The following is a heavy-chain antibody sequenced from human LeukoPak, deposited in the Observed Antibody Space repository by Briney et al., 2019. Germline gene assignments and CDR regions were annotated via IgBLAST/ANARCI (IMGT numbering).Heavy chain of an antibody. J-gene: IGHJ4*02. CDR3: ARLHGGSGWALPYF. V-gene: IGHV3-7*01. CDR2: IKQDGSEK. D-gene: IGHD6-19*01. Sequence: QTGGSLRLSCAASGFTFSSYWMSWVRQAPGKGLEWVANIKQDGSEKYYVDSVKGRFTISRDNAKNSLYLQMNSLRAEDTAVYYCARLHGGSGWALPYFWGQGTLVTVSS. CDR1: GFTFSSYW.